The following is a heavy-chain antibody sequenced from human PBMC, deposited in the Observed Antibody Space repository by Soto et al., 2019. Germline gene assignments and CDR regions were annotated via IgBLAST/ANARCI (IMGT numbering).Heavy chain of an antibody. Sequence: GESLKISCKGSGYSFTSYWIGWVRQMPGKGLEWMGIIYPGDSDTRYSPSFQGQVTISADKSISTAYLQWSSLKASDTAMYYCARPLPTAILAFDIWGQGTMVTASS. CDR2: IYPGDSDT. V-gene: IGHV5-51*01. D-gene: IGHD4-17*01. J-gene: IGHJ3*02. CDR1: GYSFTSYW. CDR3: ARPLPTAILAFDI.